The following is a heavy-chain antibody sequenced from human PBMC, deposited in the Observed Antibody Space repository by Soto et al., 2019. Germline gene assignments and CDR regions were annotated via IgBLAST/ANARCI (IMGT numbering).Heavy chain of an antibody. CDR1: GYTFTSNG. Sequence: QIQVVQSGAEVKKPGASMKVSCQASGYTFTSNGISWVRQAPGQGLEWMGWINTYNGQTNYAQKLQGRVTMTTDTSTNTAYMELRSLRSDDTAVYYCARDRDGYNRGFDYWGQGTLVTVSS. CDR2: INTYNGQT. D-gene: IGHD5-12*01. V-gene: IGHV1-18*01. J-gene: IGHJ4*02. CDR3: ARDRDGYNRGFDY.